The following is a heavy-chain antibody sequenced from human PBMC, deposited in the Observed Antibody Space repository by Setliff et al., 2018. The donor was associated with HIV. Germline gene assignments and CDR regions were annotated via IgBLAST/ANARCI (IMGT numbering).Heavy chain of an antibody. D-gene: IGHD1-26*01. Sequence: PSETLSLTCTVSGGSISNYYWSWIRQPPGKGLEWIGHVYSRGNTDYNPSLASRVSILMSTSEIQFSLTLNSVTAADTAKYYCARGRLMGSSVLFFDFWGQGILVTVSS. J-gene: IGHJ4*02. CDR1: GGSISNYY. CDR2: VYSRGNT. CDR3: ARGRLMGSSVLFFDF. V-gene: IGHV4-59*08.